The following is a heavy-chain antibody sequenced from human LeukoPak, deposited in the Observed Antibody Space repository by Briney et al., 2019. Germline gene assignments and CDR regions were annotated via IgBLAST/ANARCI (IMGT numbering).Heavy chain of an antibody. CDR2: IYSGANT. D-gene: IGHD6-13*01. Sequence: GGSLRLSCAASGFTVSGNYMSWVRQAPGKGLEWVSVIYSGANTYYADSVKGRFTISRDNAKNSLYLQMNSLRAEDTAVYYCARESSSSPDDAFDIWGQGTMVTVSS. CDR1: GFTVSGNY. J-gene: IGHJ3*02. CDR3: ARESSSSPDDAFDI. V-gene: IGHV3-53*01.